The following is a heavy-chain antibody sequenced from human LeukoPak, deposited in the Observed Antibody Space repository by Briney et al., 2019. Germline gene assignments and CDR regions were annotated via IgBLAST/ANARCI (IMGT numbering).Heavy chain of an antibody. J-gene: IGHJ4*02. CDR1: GFTLSGYG. Sequence: HPGGSLRLSCAASGFTLSGYGRHWVRQAPGKGLEWVAVISNDGRKKYYAESVKGRFTISRDNSRNTLYLQMNSLRADDTAVYYCAKDLDYTTYGYYFEARGQGTLVTVSS. V-gene: IGHV3-30*18. CDR2: ISNDGRKK. D-gene: IGHD4-11*01. CDR3: AKDLDYTTYGYYFEA.